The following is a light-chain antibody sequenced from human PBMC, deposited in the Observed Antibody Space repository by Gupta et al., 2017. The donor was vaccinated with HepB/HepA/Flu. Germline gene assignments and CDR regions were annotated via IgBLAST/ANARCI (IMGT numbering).Light chain of an antibody. CDR2: HNS. CDR1: TLGNKY. CDR3: QAADSRNHGV. J-gene: IGLJ2*01. V-gene: IGLV3-1*01. Sequence: SYELTQPPSVAVSPGKTVSSTCSGDTLGNKYVCWYQQKPGQSPVVVVYHNSKRPAGMPGRFSGSKAGNTATLTLSGTKAMEEADYYYQAADSRNHGVFGGGTKLTVL.